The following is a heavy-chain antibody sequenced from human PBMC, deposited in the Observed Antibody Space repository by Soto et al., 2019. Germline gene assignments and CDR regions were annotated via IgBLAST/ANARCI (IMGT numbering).Heavy chain of an antibody. CDR1: GGSISSGGYY. CDR3: ATVHYYDSSKAGFSQVGWFDP. J-gene: IGHJ5*02. Sequence: PSETLSLTCTVSGGSISSGGYYWSWIRQHPGKGLEWIGYIYYSGSTYYNPSLKSRVTISVDTSKNQFSLKLSSVTAADTAVYYCATVHYYDSSKAGFSQVGWFDPWGQGTLVTVSS. D-gene: IGHD3-22*01. V-gene: IGHV4-31*02. CDR2: IYYSGST.